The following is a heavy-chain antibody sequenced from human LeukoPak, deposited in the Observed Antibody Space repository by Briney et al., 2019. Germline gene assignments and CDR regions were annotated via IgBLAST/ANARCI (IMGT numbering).Heavy chain of an antibody. CDR3: ARDYYGSIDY. J-gene: IGHJ4*02. Sequence: PGGSLRLSCAASGFTFSRSAMPWVRQAPGKGLEWVAVMSYDGSDIHYPDSVKGRFTISRDNSINTLYLQMNSLRPEDTAVYFCARDYYGSIDYWGQGTLVTVSS. D-gene: IGHD3-10*01. CDR1: GFTFSRSA. CDR2: MSYDGSDI. V-gene: IGHV3-30-3*01.